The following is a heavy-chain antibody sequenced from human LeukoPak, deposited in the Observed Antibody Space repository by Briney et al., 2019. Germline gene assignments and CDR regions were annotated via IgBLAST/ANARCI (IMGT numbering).Heavy chain of an antibody. CDR3: AKDDLPWVTVAPLDY. J-gene: IGHJ4*02. Sequence: GGSLRLSCAAFGFTFSSYAMSWVRQAPGKGLEWVSAISGSGGSTYYADSVKGRFTISRDNSKNTLYLQMNSLRAEDTAVYYCAKDDLPWVTVAPLDYWGQGTLVTVSS. CDR2: ISGSGGST. CDR1: GFTFSSYA. D-gene: IGHD4-23*01. V-gene: IGHV3-23*01.